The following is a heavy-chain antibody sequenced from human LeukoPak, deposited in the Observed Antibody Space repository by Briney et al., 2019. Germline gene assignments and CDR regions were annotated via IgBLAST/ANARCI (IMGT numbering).Heavy chain of an antibody. CDR1: GYSFTSYW. Sequence: GESLNISCKGSGYSFTSYWISWVRQMPGKGLEWMGRIDPSDSYTNYSPSFQGHVTISADKSISTAYLQWSSLKASDTAMYYCARGGAVERYCSSTSCYWVDAFDIWGQGTMVTVSS. CDR2: IDPSDSYT. D-gene: IGHD2-2*01. J-gene: IGHJ3*02. V-gene: IGHV5-10-1*01. CDR3: ARGGAVERYCSSTSCYWVDAFDI.